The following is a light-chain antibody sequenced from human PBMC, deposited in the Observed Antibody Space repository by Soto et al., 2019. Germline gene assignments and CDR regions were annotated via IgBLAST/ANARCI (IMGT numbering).Light chain of an antibody. CDR3: QQYGNSPRYS. CDR1: QSVDSRY. V-gene: IGKV3-20*01. CDR2: AVS. J-gene: IGKJ2*03. Sequence: DIVLTQSPGTLSLSPGERATLSCRASQSVDSRYLAWYQQKPGQAPRLVIHAVSRRATGIPDRFSGSGSGTDFTLTISRLEHEDFAEYYCQQYGNSPRYSFGQGTYLEIK.